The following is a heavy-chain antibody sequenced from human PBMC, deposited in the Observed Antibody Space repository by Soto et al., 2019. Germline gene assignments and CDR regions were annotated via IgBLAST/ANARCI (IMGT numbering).Heavy chain of an antibody. Sequence: EVQLVESGGGLVQPGGSLRLSCAASGFTFNNFWMYWVRQTPEKGLVWVSGINSDGTTTIYPDSVKGRFTISRDNAKNTLYLHMNSLTVEDTAIYYCVRDIRWGQGTLVTVSS. CDR2: INSDGTTT. J-gene: IGHJ4*02. V-gene: IGHV3-74*01. CDR1: GFTFNNFW. CDR3: VRDIR.